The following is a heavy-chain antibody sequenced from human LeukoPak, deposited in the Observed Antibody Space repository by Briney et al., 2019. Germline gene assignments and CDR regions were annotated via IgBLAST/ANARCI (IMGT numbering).Heavy chain of an antibody. CDR1: GGSINNYY. V-gene: IGHV4-4*07. J-gene: IGHJ4*02. D-gene: IGHD3-10*01. CDR3: ARGADGSGSYSDY. CDR2: INTSVGT. Sequence: SETLSLTCTVSGGSINNYYWNWIRQPAGKGLEWIGRINTSVGTAYNPSLNGRVTMSVDTSKTQFSLKLSSVTAADTAVYYCARGADGSGSYSDYWGQGTLVTVSS.